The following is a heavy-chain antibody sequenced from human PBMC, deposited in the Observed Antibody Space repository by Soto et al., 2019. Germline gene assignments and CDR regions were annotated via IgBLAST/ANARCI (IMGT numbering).Heavy chain of an antibody. D-gene: IGHD2-15*01. Sequence: EEQLVESGGGLVQPGGSLRLSCAASGFTVSSNYMSWVRQAPGKELEWVSVIYSDGTTYYADSVLGRFTISRDNSKNTLYLQMNSLRAEDTAVYYCARDSCSGGSCYWTFDYWGQGTLVTVSS. CDR2: IYSDGTT. V-gene: IGHV3-53*04. CDR3: ARDSCSGGSCYWTFDY. CDR1: GFTVSSNY. J-gene: IGHJ4*02.